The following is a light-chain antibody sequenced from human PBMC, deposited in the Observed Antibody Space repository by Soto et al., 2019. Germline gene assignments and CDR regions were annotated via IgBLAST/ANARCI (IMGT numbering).Light chain of an antibody. J-gene: IGKJ1*01. CDR1: QTVTSY. Sequence: DVQMTQSPSSLSASVGDSLTLTCRASQTVTSYLNWYQQKPGKAPKLLSYAASTLQSGVPSRFSGSGSGTEFTLTIISLQPEDFATYYCQQSYRFPKTFGRGTKVEV. CDR2: AAS. V-gene: IGKV1-39*01. CDR3: QQSYRFPKT.